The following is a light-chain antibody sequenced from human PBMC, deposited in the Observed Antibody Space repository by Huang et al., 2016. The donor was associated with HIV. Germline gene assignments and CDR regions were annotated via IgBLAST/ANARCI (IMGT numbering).Light chain of an antibody. CDR2: DAS. Sequence: EIVLRQSPGILSLSPGERATLSCWAGETVNRHYLAWYQQKPGQAPRLLIYDASTRATGVPDRFSASASGTDFTLTINRLEPEDFAMYYCQQYGSSPWTFGQGTKVEV. CDR1: ETVNRHY. J-gene: IGKJ1*01. V-gene: IGKV3-20*01. CDR3: QQYGSSPWT.